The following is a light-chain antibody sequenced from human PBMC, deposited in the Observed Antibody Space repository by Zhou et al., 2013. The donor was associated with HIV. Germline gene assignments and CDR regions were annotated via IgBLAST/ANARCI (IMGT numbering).Light chain of an antibody. Sequence: DIQMTQSPSSLSASVGDRVTITCRASQSIRSYLNWYQQKPGKAPKLLIYAASSLQGGVPSRFSGSGSGTDFTLTINSLQPEDFATYYCQQSYTTPITFGQGTRLEIK. CDR2: AAS. CDR1: QSIRSY. V-gene: IGKV1-39*01. J-gene: IGKJ5*01. CDR3: QQSYTTPIT.